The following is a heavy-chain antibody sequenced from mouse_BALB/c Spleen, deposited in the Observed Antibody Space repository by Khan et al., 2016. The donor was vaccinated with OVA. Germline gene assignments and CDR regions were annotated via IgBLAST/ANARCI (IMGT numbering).Heavy chain of an antibody. CDR3: TRDRIDY. J-gene: IGHJ2*01. CDR1: GYTFTTYW. CDR2: IHPTSGYT. Sequence: QVQLQQSGAELAKPGASVKMSCKASGYTFTTYWMPWVKQRPGQGLEWIGYIHPTSGYTDYNEQFKDRATLSADKSSSTAYMQLSSLTSAVSAVYYWTRDRIDYWGQGTTLTVSS. V-gene: IGHV1-7*01.